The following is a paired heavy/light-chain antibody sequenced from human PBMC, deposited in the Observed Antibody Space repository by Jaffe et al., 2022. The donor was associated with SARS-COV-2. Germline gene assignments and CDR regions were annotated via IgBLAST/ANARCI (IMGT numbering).Heavy chain of an antibody. CDR3: ARQPSYLIASSQEDWFDP. J-gene: IGHJ5*02. CDR1: GYTFTNYW. V-gene: IGHV5-10-1*03. Sequence: EVQLVQSGAEVKKPGESLRISCNGSGYTFTNYWINWVRQMPGKGLEWMGMIDPSDSYTQYSPSFQGHVTISSDKSVNTAYLQWNSLKASDTAMYYCARQPSYLIASSQEDWFDPWGQGTLVTVSS. D-gene: IGHD6-13*01. CDR2: IDPSDSYT.
Light chain of an antibody. V-gene: IGLV1-40*01. J-gene: IGLJ3*02. CDR3: QSYGSSVSGRV. CDR2: GNN. Sequence: QSVLTQPPSVSGAPGQKVTISCTGSSSNIGAHNDVHWYHQLPGTAPRLLIFGNNNRPSGVPDRFSGSKSGTSASLAISGLQPEDEGDYYCQSYGSSVSGRVFGGGTKLTVL. CDR1: SSNIGAHND.